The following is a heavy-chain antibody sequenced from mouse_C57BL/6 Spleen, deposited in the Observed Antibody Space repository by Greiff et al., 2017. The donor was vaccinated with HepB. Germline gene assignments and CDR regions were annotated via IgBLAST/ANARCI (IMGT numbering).Heavy chain of an antibody. D-gene: IGHD2-4*01. J-gene: IGHJ2*01. Sequence: QVQLKQSGAELVRPGASVKLSCKASGYTFTDYYINWVKQRPGQGLEWIARIYPGSGNTYYNEKFKGKATLTAEKSSSTAYMQLSSLTSEDSAVYFCARGGLRRHFDYWGQGTTLTVSS. CDR1: GYTFTDYY. CDR2: IYPGSGNT. V-gene: IGHV1-76*01. CDR3: ARGGLRRHFDY.